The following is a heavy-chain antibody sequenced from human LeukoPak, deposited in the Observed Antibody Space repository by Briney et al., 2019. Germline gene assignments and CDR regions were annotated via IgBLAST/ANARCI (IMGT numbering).Heavy chain of an antibody. J-gene: IGHJ4*02. CDR3: ARERGYSYGAHCDY. CDR2: IWYDGSNK. V-gene: IGHV3-33*01. D-gene: IGHD5-18*01. CDR1: GFTFSSYG. Sequence: GRSLRLSCAASGFTFSSYGMHWVRQAPGKGLEWVAVIWYDGSNKYYADSVKGRFTISRDNSKNTVYLQMNSLRAEDTAVYYCARERGYSYGAHCDYWGQGTLVTVSS.